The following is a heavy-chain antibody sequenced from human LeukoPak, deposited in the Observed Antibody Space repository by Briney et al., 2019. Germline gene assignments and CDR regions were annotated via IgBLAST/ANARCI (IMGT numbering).Heavy chain of an antibody. CDR1: GASISSYY. V-gene: IGHV4-59*07. Sequence: SDTLSLTCTVSGASISSYYWSSIRHHPGEGLEWLGYIYYSGSTNYNRSLKSRVTISVDTSKNQFSLKLSSVTAADTAVYYCARGGTAWFDPWGQGTLVTVSS. J-gene: IGHJ5*02. CDR3: ARGGTAWFDP. CDR2: IYYSGST. D-gene: IGHD5-18*01.